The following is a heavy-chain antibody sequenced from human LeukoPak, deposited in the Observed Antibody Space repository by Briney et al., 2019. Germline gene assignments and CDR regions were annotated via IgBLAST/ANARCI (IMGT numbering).Heavy chain of an antibody. V-gene: IGHV5-51*01. CDR3: ARRTMSQKVNYYYGMDV. CDR2: IYPGDSDT. Sequence: GESLKISCKGSGYSFTDYWIGWVRQMPGKGLEWVAIIYPGDSDTRYSPSFQGQVTISADKSISTAYLQWSSLKATDTAMYYCARRTMSQKVNYYYGMDVWGQGTTVTVSS. J-gene: IGHJ6*02. CDR1: GYSFTDYW. D-gene: IGHD2-21*01.